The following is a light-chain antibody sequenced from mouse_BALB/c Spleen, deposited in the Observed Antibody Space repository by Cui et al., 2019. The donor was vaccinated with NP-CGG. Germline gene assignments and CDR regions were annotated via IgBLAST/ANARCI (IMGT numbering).Light chain of an antibody. Sequence: QAVVTQESAPTTSPGETVTLTCRSGTGAVTTSNYANWVQEKPDHLFTGLIGGTNNRAPGVPARFSGSLIGGKAALTITGAQTEDEAIYFCALWYSNHWVFGGGTKLTVL. V-gene: IGLV1*01. J-gene: IGLJ1*01. CDR3: ALWYSNHWV. CDR1: TGAVTTSNY. CDR2: GTN.